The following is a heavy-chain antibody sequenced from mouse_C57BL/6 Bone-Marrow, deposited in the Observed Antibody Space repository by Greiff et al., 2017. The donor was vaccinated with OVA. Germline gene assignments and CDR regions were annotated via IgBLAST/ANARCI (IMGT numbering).Heavy chain of an antibody. D-gene: IGHD1-1*02. V-gene: IGHV5-6*01. CDR1: GFTFSSYG. J-gene: IGHJ1*03. Sequence: EVQLVESGGDLVKPGGCLKLSCAASGFTFSSYGMSWVRQTPDKRLEWVATISSGGSYTYYPDSVKGRFTISRDNAKNTLYLQMSSLKSEDTAMYYCARRGSCFDVWGTGTTVTVSS. CDR2: ISSGGSYT. CDR3: ARRGSCFDV.